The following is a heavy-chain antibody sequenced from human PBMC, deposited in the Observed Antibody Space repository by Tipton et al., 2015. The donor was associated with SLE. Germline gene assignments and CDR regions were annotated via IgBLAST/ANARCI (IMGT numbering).Heavy chain of an antibody. J-gene: IGHJ3*02. V-gene: IGHV4-34*01. CDR2: INHSGST. Sequence: TLSLTCAVYGGSFSGYYWSWIRQPPGKGLEWIGEINHSGSTNYNPSLKSRVTISVDTSKNQFSLKLSSVTAADTAVYYCARSTMVRGVINYASDIWGQGTMVTVSS. CDR1: GGSFSGYY. D-gene: IGHD3-10*01. CDR3: ARSTMVRGVINYASDI.